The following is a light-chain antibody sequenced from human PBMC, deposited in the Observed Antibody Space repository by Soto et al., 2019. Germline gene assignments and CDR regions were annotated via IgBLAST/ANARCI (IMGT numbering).Light chain of an antibody. CDR1: QRISCY. Sequence: DIVLTQSPATLSLSPGQRATLSCRASQRISCYLAWYQQKPGQAPRLLIYDASNRATGIPVRFSGSGSGTDYTLTVSSLEPEDCAVYYCQQRSNLPWTFGQGTKV. CDR3: QQRSNLPWT. V-gene: IGKV3-11*01. CDR2: DAS. J-gene: IGKJ1*01.